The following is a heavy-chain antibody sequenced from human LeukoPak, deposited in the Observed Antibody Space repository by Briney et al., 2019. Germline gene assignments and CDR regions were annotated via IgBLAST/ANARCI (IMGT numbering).Heavy chain of an antibody. V-gene: IGHV3-23*01. Sequence: PGGSLRLSCAASGFTFSSYAMSWVRQAPGKGLEWVSAISGSGGSTYYADSVKGRFTISRDNSKNPLYLQMNSLRAEDTAVYYCAKASVVITSNFDYWGQGTLVTVSS. J-gene: IGHJ4*02. CDR1: GFTFSSYA. D-gene: IGHD3-22*01. CDR2: ISGSGGST. CDR3: AKASVVITSNFDY.